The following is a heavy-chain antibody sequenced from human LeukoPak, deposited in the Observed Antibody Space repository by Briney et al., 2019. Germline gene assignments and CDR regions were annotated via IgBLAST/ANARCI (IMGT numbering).Heavy chain of an antibody. Sequence: SETLSLTCTVSGGSISSSSYYWGWIRQPPGKGLEWIGSIYYSGSTYYNPSLKSRVTISVDTSKNQFSLKLSSVTAADTAVYYRARRGYDRDYWGQGTLVTVSS. D-gene: IGHD3-22*01. CDR2: IYYSGST. CDR1: GGSISSSSYY. J-gene: IGHJ4*02. V-gene: IGHV4-39*01. CDR3: ARRGYDRDY.